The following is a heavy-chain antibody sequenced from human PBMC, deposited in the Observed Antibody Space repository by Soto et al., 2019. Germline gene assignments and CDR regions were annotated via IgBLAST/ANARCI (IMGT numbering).Heavy chain of an antibody. D-gene: IGHD3-22*01. CDR1: GYTLTELS. Sequence: QVQLVQSGAEVKKPGASVKVSCKVSGYTLTELSMHWVRQAPGKGLEWMGGFDPEDGDTIYAQKFQGRVTMTEDTSTDTAYMELSSLRSEDTAVYYCATPSHYYDSSGYRRAFDIWGQGKMVTVSS. CDR3: ATPSHYYDSSGYRRAFDI. V-gene: IGHV1-24*01. CDR2: FDPEDGDT. J-gene: IGHJ3*02.